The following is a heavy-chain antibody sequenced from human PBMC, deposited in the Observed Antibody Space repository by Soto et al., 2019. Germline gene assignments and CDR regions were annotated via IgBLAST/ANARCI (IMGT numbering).Heavy chain of an antibody. Sequence: GGSLRLSCAASGFTFSSYAMSWVRQAPGKGLEWVSAISGSGGSTYYADSVKGRFTISRDNSKNTLYLQMNSLRAEDTAVYYCARDGGSYYDSSGYLYWGQGTLVTVSS. D-gene: IGHD3-22*01. J-gene: IGHJ4*02. V-gene: IGHV3-23*01. CDR3: ARDGGSYYDSSGYLY. CDR1: GFTFSSYA. CDR2: ISGSGGST.